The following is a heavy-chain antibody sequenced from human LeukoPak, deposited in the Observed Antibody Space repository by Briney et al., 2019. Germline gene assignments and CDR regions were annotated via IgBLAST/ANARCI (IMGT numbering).Heavy chain of an antibody. J-gene: IGHJ4*02. V-gene: IGHV4-59*08. CDR2: IYYSGST. CDR1: GFIISSYY. Sequence: NPSETLSLTCTVSGFIISSYYWSWIRQPPGKGLEWIGYIYYSGSTNYNPSLKSRVTISVDTSKNQFSLMLSSVTAADTAVYYCARRGYGSGSFNRYYFDYWGQGTLVTVSS. D-gene: IGHD3-10*01. CDR3: ARRGYGSGSFNRYYFDY.